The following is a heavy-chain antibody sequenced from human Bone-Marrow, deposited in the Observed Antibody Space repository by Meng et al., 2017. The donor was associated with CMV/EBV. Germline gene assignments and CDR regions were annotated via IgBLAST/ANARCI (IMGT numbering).Heavy chain of an antibody. CDR1: GDSFTSYW. V-gene: IGHV5-51*01. Sequence: GGSLRLSCKGSGDSFTSYWSGWVRQMPGKGLEWMGIIYPGDSDTRYSPSFQGPVTISADTSLSTAYLPWSSLKASDTDMYYCARRLYSSAYFAPPADAFDIWGQGTMVTVSS. J-gene: IGHJ3*02. CDR3: ARRLYSSAYFAPPADAFDI. CDR2: IYPGDSDT. D-gene: IGHD3-22*01.